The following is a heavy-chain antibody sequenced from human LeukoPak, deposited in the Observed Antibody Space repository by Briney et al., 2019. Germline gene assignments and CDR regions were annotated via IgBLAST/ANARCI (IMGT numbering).Heavy chain of an antibody. CDR1: GYTFTSYY. D-gene: IGHD5-24*01. CDR3: AREEEMAPIPFLDY. CDR2: INPSRGST. J-gene: IGHJ4*02. V-gene: IGHV1-46*01. Sequence: SVKVSCKASGYTFTSYYMHWVRQAPGQGLEWMGIINPSRGSTSYAQKFQGRVTMTKDTSTSTVYMELSSLRSEDAAVYYCAREEEMAPIPFLDYWGQGTLVTVSS.